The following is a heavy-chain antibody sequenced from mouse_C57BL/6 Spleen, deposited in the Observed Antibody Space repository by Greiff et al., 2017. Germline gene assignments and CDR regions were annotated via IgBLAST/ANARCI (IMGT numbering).Heavy chain of an antibody. Sequence: VQLQQSGAELVKPGASVKISCKASGYAFSSYWMNWVKQRPGKGLEWIGQIYPGDGDTNYNGKFKGKATLTAAKSSSTAYMQLSSLTSEDSAVYFCARRITTVVAHWYFDVWGTGTTVTVSS. J-gene: IGHJ1*03. V-gene: IGHV1-80*01. D-gene: IGHD1-1*01. CDR3: ARRITTVVAHWYFDV. CDR1: GYAFSSYW. CDR2: IYPGDGDT.